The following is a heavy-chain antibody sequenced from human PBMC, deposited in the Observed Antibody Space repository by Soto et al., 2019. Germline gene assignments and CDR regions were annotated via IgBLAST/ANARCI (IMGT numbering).Heavy chain of an antibody. D-gene: IGHD3-10*01. V-gene: IGHV5-51*01. CDR1: GYSFTSYW. Sequence: GESLKISFKGSGYSFTSYWIGWVCQMPGKGLEWMGIIYPGDSDTRYSPSFQVQVTISADKSISTAYLQWSSLKASDTAMYYCARDTYYYGSGSDDAFDIWGQGTMVTVSS. J-gene: IGHJ3*02. CDR2: IYPGDSDT. CDR3: ARDTYYYGSGSDDAFDI.